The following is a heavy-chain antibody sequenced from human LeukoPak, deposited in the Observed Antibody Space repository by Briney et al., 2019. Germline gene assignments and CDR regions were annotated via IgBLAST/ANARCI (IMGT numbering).Heavy chain of an antibody. D-gene: IGHD6-19*01. CDR1: GGTFSSYA. J-gene: IGHJ4*02. Sequence: SVKVSCKASGGTFSSYAISWVRQAPGQGLEWMGGIIPIFGTANYAQKFQGRVTITADESTSTAYMELSSLRSEDTAVYYCARAFLRPYSGGWSLFDYWGQGTLVTVSS. CDR3: ARAFLRPYSGGWSLFDY. CDR2: IIPIFGTA. V-gene: IGHV1-69*01.